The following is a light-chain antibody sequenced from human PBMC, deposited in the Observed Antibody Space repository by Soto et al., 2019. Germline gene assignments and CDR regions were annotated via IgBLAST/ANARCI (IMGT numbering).Light chain of an antibody. J-gene: IGLJ2*01. CDR2: SND. V-gene: IGLV1-44*01. CDR3: ATWDDSLTGRV. Sequence: QSVLTQPPSASGTPGQRVTISCSGSSSNIGSNTVNWYQQLPGTAPKLLIYSNDQRPSGVPDRFSGCKSGTSASLAISGLQSEHEADYYCATWDDSLTGRVFGGGTKLTVL. CDR1: SSNIGSNT.